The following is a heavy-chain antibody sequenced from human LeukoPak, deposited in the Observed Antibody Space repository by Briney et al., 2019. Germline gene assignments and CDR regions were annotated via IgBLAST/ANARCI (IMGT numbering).Heavy chain of an antibody. CDR2: MSSSGSMT. J-gene: IGHJ4*02. V-gene: IGHV3-48*03. CDR1: GFSFSNYE. D-gene: IGHD1-1*01. Sequence: GGSLRLSCAASGFSFSNYEMNWVRQTPGKGLEWVSYMSSSGSMTWYADSVKGRFTISRDNAKNTLYLQMNSLRAEDTAVYYCARERKYDSNFDYWGQGTLVTVSS. CDR3: ARERKYDSNFDY.